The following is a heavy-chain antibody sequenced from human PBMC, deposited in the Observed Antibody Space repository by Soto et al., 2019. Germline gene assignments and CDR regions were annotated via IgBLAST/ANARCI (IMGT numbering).Heavy chain of an antibody. J-gene: IGHJ6*02. Sequence: SETLSLTCTVSGGSISSYYWSWIRQPPGKGLEWIGYIYYSGSTNYNPSLKSRVTISVDTSKNQFSLKLSSVTAADTAVYYCARDSGAAGTSYSYYGMDVWGQGTTVTVSS. D-gene: IGHD6-13*01. V-gene: IGHV4-59*01. CDR3: ARDSGAAGTSYSYYGMDV. CDR1: GGSISSYY. CDR2: IYYSGST.